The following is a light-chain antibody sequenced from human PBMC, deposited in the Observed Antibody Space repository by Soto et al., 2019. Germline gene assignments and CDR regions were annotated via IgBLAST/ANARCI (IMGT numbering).Light chain of an antibody. CDR3: QQYDRSWT. Sequence: EIVLTQSPGTLSLSPCEISTLSCRASQSVSHNYLAWYQQKPGQSPTLLIYGASSRATGIPDRFSGSGSGTDFILTISILEPEDFAVYYCQQYDRSWTFGQGTKVESK. J-gene: IGKJ1*01. CDR1: QSVSHNY. V-gene: IGKV3-20*01. CDR2: GAS.